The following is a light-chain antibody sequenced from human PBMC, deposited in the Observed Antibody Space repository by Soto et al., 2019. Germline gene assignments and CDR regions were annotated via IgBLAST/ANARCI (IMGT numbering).Light chain of an antibody. CDR1: QSVNSRY. CDR2: GAS. J-gene: IGKJ1*01. V-gene: IGKV3-20*01. Sequence: EIVLTQSPDTLSLSPGERATLSCRASQSVNSRYLAWYQQKLGQVPRLLIYGASSRAAGIPDRFSGSGSGTDFTLTISRLEPEDFAVYYCQQYGSSPPWTFGQGTKVDIK. CDR3: QQYGSSPPWT.